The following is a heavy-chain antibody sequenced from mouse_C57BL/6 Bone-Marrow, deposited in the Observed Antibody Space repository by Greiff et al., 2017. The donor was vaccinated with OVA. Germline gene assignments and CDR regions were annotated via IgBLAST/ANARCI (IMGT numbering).Heavy chain of an antibody. CDR3: ASYGNYG. V-gene: IGHV1-82*01. CDR1: GYAFSSSW. J-gene: IGHJ4*01. D-gene: IGHD2-1*01. Sequence: QVQLKQSGPELVKPGASVKISCKASGYAFSSSWMNWVKQRPGKGLEWIGRIYPGDGDTNYNGKFKGKATLTADKSSSTAYMQLSSLTSEDSAVYFCASYGNYGWGQGTSVTVSS. CDR2: IYPGDGDT.